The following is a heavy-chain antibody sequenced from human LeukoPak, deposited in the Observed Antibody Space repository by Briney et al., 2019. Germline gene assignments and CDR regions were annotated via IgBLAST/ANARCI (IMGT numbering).Heavy chain of an antibody. CDR3: ARVPPRRYYYDSSGYYDLVY. D-gene: IGHD3-22*01. J-gene: IGHJ4*02. CDR1: GYTFTSYG. Sequence: ASVKVSCKXSGYTFTSYGISWVRQAPGQGLEWMGWISAYNGNTNYPQKLQGRVTLTTDTSTSTAYMELRSLRSDDTAVYYCARVPPRRYYYDSSGYYDLVYWGQGTLVTVSS. CDR2: ISAYNGNT. V-gene: IGHV1-18*01.